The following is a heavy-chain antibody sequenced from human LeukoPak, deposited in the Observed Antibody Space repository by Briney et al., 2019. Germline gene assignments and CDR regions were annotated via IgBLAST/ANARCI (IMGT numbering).Heavy chain of an antibody. J-gene: IGHJ4*02. V-gene: IGHV1-69*06. Sequence: ASVKVSCKASGGTFSSYAISWVRQAPGQGLEWMGGIIPIFGTANYAQKFQGRVTITADKSTSTAYMELSSLRSEDTAVYYCASGLGSGDYVWGSYRPQYYFDYWGQGTLVTVSS. CDR3: ASGLGSGDYVWGSYRPQYYFDY. D-gene: IGHD3-16*02. CDR2: IIPIFGTA. CDR1: GGTFSSYA.